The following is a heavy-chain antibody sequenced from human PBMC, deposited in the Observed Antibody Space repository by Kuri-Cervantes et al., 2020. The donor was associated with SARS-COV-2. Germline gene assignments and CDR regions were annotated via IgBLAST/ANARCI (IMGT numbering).Heavy chain of an antibody. V-gene: IGHV4-34*01. J-gene: IGHJ5*02. D-gene: IGHD6-13*01. CDR1: GGSFSGYF. CDR2: INHSGST. Sequence: SETLSLTCAVYGGSFSGYFWSWNRQPPGKGLEWIGEINHSGSTNYNPSLKSRVTISVDTSKNQFSLKLSSVTAADTAVYYCARDRVAAAGNWFDPWGQGTLVTVSS. CDR3: ARDRVAAAGNWFDP.